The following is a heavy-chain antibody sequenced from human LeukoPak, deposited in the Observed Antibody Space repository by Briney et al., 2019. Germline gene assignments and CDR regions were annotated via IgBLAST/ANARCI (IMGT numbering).Heavy chain of an antibody. V-gene: IGHV3-30*02. CDR1: GFTFINYG. J-gene: IGHJ6*03. CDR2: IRYDGSIK. Sequence: GGSLRLSCAASGFTFINYGMHWVRQAPGKGLEWVAFIRYDGSIKYYADSVKGRFTISRDNSKNTLYVQMNSLRVEDTAVYYCAKDTVKVSTIRRVPHYMDVWGKGTTVTISS. CDR3: AKDTVKVSTIRRVPHYMDV. D-gene: IGHD5/OR15-5a*01.